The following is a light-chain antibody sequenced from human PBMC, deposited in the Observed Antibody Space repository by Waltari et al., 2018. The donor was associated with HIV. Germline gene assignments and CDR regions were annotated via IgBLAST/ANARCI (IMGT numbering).Light chain of an antibody. CDR3: CSHAGNLIFA. J-gene: IGLJ1*01. CDR1: SSYVDTF. Sequence: QSALTQPHSVSGSPGQSLTISCTGTSSYVDTFVSWYQHHPCKAPKVIISDVSKRPSGVPDRFSGSKSGNTAFLTISGLQAEDEADYHCCSHAGNLIFAFGTGTKVTVL. V-gene: IGLV2-11*01. CDR2: DVS.